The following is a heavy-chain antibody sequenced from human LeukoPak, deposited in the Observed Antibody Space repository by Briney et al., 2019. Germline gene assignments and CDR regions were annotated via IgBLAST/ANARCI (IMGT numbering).Heavy chain of an antibody. CDR2: FDPEDGET. D-gene: IGHD2-8*01. V-gene: IGHV1-24*01. CDR1: GYTLTELS. Sequence: ASVKVSFTVSGYTLTELSMHWVRQAPGKGLEWMGGFDPEDGETIYAQKFQGRVTMTEDTSTDTAYMELSGLRSEDTAVYYCATDLGYCTNGVCGSFDYWGQGTLVTVSS. J-gene: IGHJ4*02. CDR3: ATDLGYCTNGVCGSFDY.